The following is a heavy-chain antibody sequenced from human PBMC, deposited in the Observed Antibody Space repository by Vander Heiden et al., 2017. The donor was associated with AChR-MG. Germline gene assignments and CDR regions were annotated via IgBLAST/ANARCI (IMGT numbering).Heavy chain of an antibody. V-gene: IGHV4-38-2*02. J-gene: IGHJ5*02. D-gene: IGHD2-2*01. CDR1: GYSISSGYY. CDR3: ARDVIVVVPAATGDWFDP. Sequence: QLQLQESGPGLVKPSEPLSLPCAVSGYSISSGYYWGCIRQPQGKGLGWIGSIYHSGSTYYNPSLKSRVTISVDTSKNQFSLKLSSVTAADTAVYYCARDVIVVVPAATGDWFDPWGQGTLVTVSS. CDR2: IYHSGST.